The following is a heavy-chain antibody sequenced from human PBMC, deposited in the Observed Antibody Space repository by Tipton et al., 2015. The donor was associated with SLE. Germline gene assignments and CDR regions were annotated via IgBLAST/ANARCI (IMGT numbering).Heavy chain of an antibody. CDR1: GFTFSSYA. J-gene: IGHJ6*02. CDR2: ISGSGGST. CDR3: AKEGYYGSGSPYGMDV. Sequence: SLRLSRAASGFTFSSYAMSWVRQAPGKGLEWVSAISGSGGSTYYADSVKGRFTISRDNSKNTLYLQMNSLRAEDTAVYYCAKEGYYGSGSPYGMDVWGQGTTVTVSS. V-gene: IGHV3-23*01. D-gene: IGHD3-10*01.